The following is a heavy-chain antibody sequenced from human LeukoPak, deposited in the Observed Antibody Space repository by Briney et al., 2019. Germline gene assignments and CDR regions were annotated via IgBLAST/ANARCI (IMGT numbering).Heavy chain of an antibody. CDR1: GFTFDDYA. Sequence: GRSLRSSCAASGFTFDDYAMHWVRQAPGKGLEWVSGISWNSGSIGYADSVKGRFTISRDNAKNSLYLQMNSLRAEDTAVYYCARDIDDSSDYYDYWGQGTLGTVSS. CDR3: ARDIDDSSDYYDY. J-gene: IGHJ4*02. V-gene: IGHV3-9*01. D-gene: IGHD3-22*01. CDR2: ISWNSGSI.